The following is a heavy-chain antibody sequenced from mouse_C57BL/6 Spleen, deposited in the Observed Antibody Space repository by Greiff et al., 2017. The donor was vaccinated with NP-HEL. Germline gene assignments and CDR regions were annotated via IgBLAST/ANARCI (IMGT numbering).Heavy chain of an antibody. V-gene: IGHV1-64*01. CDR2: IHPNSGST. D-gene: IGHD4-1*01. CDR3: ARDWGYAMDY. Sequence: QVQLKESGAELVKPGASVKLSCKASGYTFTSYWMHWVKQRPGQGLEWIGMIHPNSGSTNYNEKFKSKATLTVDKSSSTAYMQLSSLTSEDSAVYYCARDWGYAMDYWGQGTSVTVSS. J-gene: IGHJ4*01. CDR1: GYTFTSYW.